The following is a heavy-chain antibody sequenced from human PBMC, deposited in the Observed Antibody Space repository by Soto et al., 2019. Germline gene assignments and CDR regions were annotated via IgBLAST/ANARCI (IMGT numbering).Heavy chain of an antibody. CDR3: ASPLRDYYDSSGYYLWYFDY. CDR1: GGTFSSYA. V-gene: IGHV1-69*06. Sequence: SVKVSCKASGGTFSSYAISWVRRAPGQGLEWMGGIIPIFGTANYAQKFQGRVTITADKSTSTAYMELSSLRSEDTAVYYCASPLRDYYDSSGYYLWYFDYWGQGTLVTVSS. CDR2: IIPIFGTA. D-gene: IGHD3-22*01. J-gene: IGHJ4*02.